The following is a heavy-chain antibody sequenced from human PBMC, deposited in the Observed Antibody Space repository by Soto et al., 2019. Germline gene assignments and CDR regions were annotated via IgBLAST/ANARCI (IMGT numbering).Heavy chain of an antibody. Sequence: QVQLVESGGGVVQPGRSLRLSCAASGFTFSSYAMHWVRQAPGKGLEWVAVISYDGSNKYYADSVKGRFTISRDNSKNTLYLQMNSLRAEDTAVYYCARMDGGTTYYYYGMDVWAQGTTVTVSS. J-gene: IGHJ6*02. CDR2: ISYDGSNK. CDR3: ARMDGGTTYYYYGMDV. V-gene: IGHV3-30-3*01. CDR1: GFTFSSYA. D-gene: IGHD2-15*01.